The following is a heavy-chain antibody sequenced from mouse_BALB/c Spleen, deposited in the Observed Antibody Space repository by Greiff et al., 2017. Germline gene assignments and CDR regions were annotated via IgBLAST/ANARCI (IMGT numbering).Heavy chain of an antibody. CDR1: GYSFTGYF. CDR3: ASTMITTRAMDY. J-gene: IGHJ4*01. D-gene: IGHD2-4*01. CDR2: INPYNGDT. V-gene: IGHV1-20*02. Sequence: VQLKQSGPELVKPGASVKISCKASGYSFTGYFMNWVMQSHGKSLEWIGRINPYNGDTFYNQKSKGKATLTVDKSSSTAHMELRSLASEDSAVYYCASTMITTRAMDYWGQGTSVTVSS.